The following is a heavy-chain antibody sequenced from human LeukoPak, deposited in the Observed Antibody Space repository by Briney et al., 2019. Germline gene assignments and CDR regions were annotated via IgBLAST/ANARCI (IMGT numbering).Heavy chain of an antibody. Sequence: TGGSLRLSCAASGFTFSSYEMNWVRQAPGKGLEWVSYISSSGSTIYYADSVKGRFTISGDNAKNSLYLQMNSLRAEDTAVYYCARDGPSVTSPRHILCDYWGQGTLVTVSS. D-gene: IGHD4-17*01. CDR1: GFTFSSYE. CDR2: ISSSGSTI. V-gene: IGHV3-48*03. CDR3: ARDGPSVTSPRHILCDY. J-gene: IGHJ4*02.